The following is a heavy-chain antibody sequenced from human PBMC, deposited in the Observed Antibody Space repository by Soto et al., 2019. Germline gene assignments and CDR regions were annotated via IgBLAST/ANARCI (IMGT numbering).Heavy chain of an antibody. D-gene: IGHD2-2*01. CDR3: VRGYCSSTSCYLGQHAFDI. CDR2: IYYSGST. Sequence: SETLSLTCTVSGGSISSYYWSWIRQPPGKGLEWIGYIYYSGSTNYNPSLKSRVTISVDTSKNQFSLKLSSVTAADTAVYYCVRGYCSSTSCYLGQHAFDIWGQGTMVTVSS. V-gene: IGHV4-59*01. CDR1: GGSISSYY. J-gene: IGHJ3*02.